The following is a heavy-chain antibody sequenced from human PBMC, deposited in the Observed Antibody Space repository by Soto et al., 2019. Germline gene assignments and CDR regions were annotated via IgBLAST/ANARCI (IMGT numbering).Heavy chain of an antibody. V-gene: IGHV1-69*13. CDR2: IIPIFGTA. CDR3: ATGDYYDSSGYSWTY. J-gene: IGHJ4*02. D-gene: IGHD3-22*01. Sequence: ASVKVSCKASGGTFSSYASSWVRQAHGQGLEWMGGIIPIFGTANYAQKFQGRVTITADDSTSTAYMELSSLRSEDTAVYYCATGDYYDSSGYSWTYWGQGTLVTVSS. CDR1: GGTFSSYA.